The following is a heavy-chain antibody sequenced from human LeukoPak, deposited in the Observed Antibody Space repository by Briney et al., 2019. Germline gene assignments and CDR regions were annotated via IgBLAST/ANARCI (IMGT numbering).Heavy chain of an antibody. CDR2: IYYSGVT. D-gene: IGHD1-26*01. V-gene: IGHV4-39*01. CDR3: ASWGATHHYFDS. Sequence: SETLSLTCTVSGGSISSNSYYWGWIRQPPGKGLEWIGSIYYSGVTYYNPSLKSRVTISVDTSKNQFSLKLSSVTAADTAVYYCASWGATHHYFDSWGRGTLVTVSS. J-gene: IGHJ4*02. CDR1: GGSISSNSYY.